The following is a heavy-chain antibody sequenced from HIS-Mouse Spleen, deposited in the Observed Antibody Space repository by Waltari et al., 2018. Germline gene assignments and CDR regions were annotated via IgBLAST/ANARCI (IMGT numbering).Heavy chain of an antibody. D-gene: IGHD6-13*01. CDR1: GGSISSSSYY. CDR3: AREIPYSSSWYDWYFDL. Sequence: QLQLQESGPGLVKPSETLSLTCTVSGGSISSSSYYWGWIRQPPGKGLEWIGSIYYSGSTYSNPSLQNRVTISVDPSKTQFSLKLSSVTAADTAVYYCAREIPYSSSWYDWYFDLWGRVTLVTVSS. CDR2: IYYSGST. V-gene: IGHV4-39*07. J-gene: IGHJ2*01.